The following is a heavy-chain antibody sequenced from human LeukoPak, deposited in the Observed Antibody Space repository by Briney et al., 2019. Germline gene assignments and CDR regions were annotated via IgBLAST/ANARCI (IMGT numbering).Heavy chain of an antibody. J-gene: IGHJ4*02. CDR3: VRLTVVDHDILTGYYTGYFDY. CDR1: GFTFSSYG. D-gene: IGHD3-9*01. V-gene: IGHV3-30*02. Sequence: GGSLRLSCAASGFTFSSYGMHWVRQAPGKGLEWVAFIRYDGSNKYYADSVKGRFTISRDNSKNTLYLQMNSLRAEDTAVYYCVRLTVVDHDILTGYYTGYFDYWGQGTLVTVSS. CDR2: IRYDGSNK.